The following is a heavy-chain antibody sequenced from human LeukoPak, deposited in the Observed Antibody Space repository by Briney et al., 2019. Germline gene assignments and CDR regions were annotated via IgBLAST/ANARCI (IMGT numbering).Heavy chain of an antibody. Sequence: ASVKVSCKASGYTFTGYYMHWVRQATGQGLEWMGWMNPNSGNTGYAQKFQGRVTMTRNTSISTAYMELSSLRSEDTAVYYCARVSHIVVVTAQDYWGQGTLVTVSS. J-gene: IGHJ4*02. D-gene: IGHD2-21*02. CDR1: GYTFTGYY. CDR3: ARVSHIVVVTAQDY. V-gene: IGHV1-8*02. CDR2: MNPNSGNT.